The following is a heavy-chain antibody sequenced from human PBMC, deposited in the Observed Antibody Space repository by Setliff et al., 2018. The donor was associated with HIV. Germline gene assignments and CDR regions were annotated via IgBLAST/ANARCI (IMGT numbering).Heavy chain of an antibody. CDR1: CASFSGYY. CDR3: ARSPGGGRLPYFFDF. Sequence: SETLSLTCAVYCASFSGYYWAWIRQSPERGLEFIGEINHSGITNYNPSLKSRVTLSRDASKNQFFLKLTSVTAADTAIYYCARSPGGGRLPYFFDFWGQGTLVTVSS. J-gene: IGHJ4*02. CDR2: INHSGIT. V-gene: IGHV4-34*10. D-gene: IGHD2-15*01.